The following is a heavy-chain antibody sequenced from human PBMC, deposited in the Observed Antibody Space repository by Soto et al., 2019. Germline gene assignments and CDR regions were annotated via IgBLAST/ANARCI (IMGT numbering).Heavy chain of an antibody. V-gene: IGHV4-4*07. CDR2: IYSNGST. Sequence: SDTLSLTCPVSGFYISGYHLSLRRPPAGKGLEWIGRIYSNGSTNYNPSLKSRVTMSVDMSKNQFSLRLRSVTAADTAVYYCAREGVAATGTWWFDPWGQGTMVNVSS. CDR1: GFYISGYH. CDR3: AREGVAATGTWWFDP. J-gene: IGHJ5*02. D-gene: IGHD6-13*01.